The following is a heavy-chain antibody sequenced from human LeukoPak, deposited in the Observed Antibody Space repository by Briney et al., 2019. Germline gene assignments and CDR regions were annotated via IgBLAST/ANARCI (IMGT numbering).Heavy chain of an antibody. V-gene: IGHV1-18*01. D-gene: IGHD1-26*01. J-gene: IGHJ5*02. CDR3: ARFRVRGSSRAYWFDP. Sequence: ASVKVSCKASGYTFTSYGISWVRQAPGQGLEWMGWISAYNGNTNYAQKLQGRVTMTRDTSISTAYMELSRLRSDDTAVYYCARFRVRGSSRAYWFDPWGQGTLVTVSS. CDR1: GYTFTSYG. CDR2: ISAYNGNT.